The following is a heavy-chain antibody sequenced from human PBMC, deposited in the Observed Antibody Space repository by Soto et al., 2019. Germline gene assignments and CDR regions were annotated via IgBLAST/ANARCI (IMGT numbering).Heavy chain of an antibody. Sequence: GGSLRLSCAASGFTFSSYAMSWVRQAPGKGLEWVSAISGIGHSTYYADSVKGRFTISRDNSKNTLYLQMNSLRAEDTAVYYCAKRIMATIGHFDSWGQGTMVTVSS. CDR2: ISGIGHST. CDR1: GFTFSSYA. J-gene: IGHJ4*02. CDR3: AKRIMATIGHFDS. D-gene: IGHD5-12*01. V-gene: IGHV3-23*01.